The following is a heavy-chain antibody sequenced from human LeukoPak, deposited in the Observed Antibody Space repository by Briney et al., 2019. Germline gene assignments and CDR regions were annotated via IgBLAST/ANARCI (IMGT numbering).Heavy chain of an antibody. CDR3: ARAGGFGYYFDY. V-gene: IGHV3-74*01. CDR2: INTDGSST. J-gene: IGHJ4*02. D-gene: IGHD3-10*01. Sequence: GWSLRLSCAASGFTFDHYAMSWVRQAPGKGLEWVSRINTDGSSTSYADSVKGRFTISRDNAKNTLYLQMNSLRAEDTAVYYCARAGGFGYYFDYWGQGTLVTVSS. CDR1: GFTFDHYA.